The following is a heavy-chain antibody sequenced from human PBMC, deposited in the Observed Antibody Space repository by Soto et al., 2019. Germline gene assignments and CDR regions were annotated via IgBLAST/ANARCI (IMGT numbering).Heavy chain of an antibody. Sequence: QVQLQQWGAGLLKPSETLSLTCAVYGGSFSGYYWSWIRQPPGQGLEWIGEINHSGSTNYNPSLKSRVTISVDTSKNQFSLKLSSVTAADTAVYYCASAEDTAMANAHYYFDYWGQGTLVTVSS. CDR1: GGSFSGYY. D-gene: IGHD5-18*01. CDR3: ASAEDTAMANAHYYFDY. CDR2: INHSGST. V-gene: IGHV4-34*01. J-gene: IGHJ4*02.